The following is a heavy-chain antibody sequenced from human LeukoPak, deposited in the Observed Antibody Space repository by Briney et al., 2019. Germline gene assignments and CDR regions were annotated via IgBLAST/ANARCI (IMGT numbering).Heavy chain of an antibody. Sequence: PGGSLRLSCAASGFTFNSYWMAWVRQAPGKGLEWVANIKQDGNKKYYVDSVKGRFTISRDIAKNSLYLQMNSLRVEDTAVYYCARDGDYDWNYRSGFDYWGQGTLVTVSS. V-gene: IGHV3-7*01. CDR3: ARDGDYDWNYRSGFDY. CDR2: IKQDGNKK. J-gene: IGHJ4*02. D-gene: IGHD1-7*01. CDR1: GFTFNSYW.